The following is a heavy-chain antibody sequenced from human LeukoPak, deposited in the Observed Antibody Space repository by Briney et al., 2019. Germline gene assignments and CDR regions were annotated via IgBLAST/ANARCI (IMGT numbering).Heavy chain of an antibody. D-gene: IGHD5-18*01. CDR2: MNPNSGNT. Sequence: GASVKVSCKASGYTFTSYDINWVRQATGQGLEWMGWMNPNSGNTGYAQKLQGRVTMTTDTSTSTAYMELRSLRSDDTAVYYCAREHSYGNFFDYWGQGTLVTVSS. CDR1: GYTFTSYD. J-gene: IGHJ4*02. V-gene: IGHV1-8*02. CDR3: AREHSYGNFFDY.